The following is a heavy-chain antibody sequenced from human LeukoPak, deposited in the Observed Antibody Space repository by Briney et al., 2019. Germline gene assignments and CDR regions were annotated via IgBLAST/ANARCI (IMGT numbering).Heavy chain of an antibody. V-gene: IGHV4-59*08. CDR1: GGSISSYY. J-gene: IGHJ4*02. D-gene: IGHD4-17*01. CDR3: ARLYGDYDYFDY. Sequence: SETLSLTCTVSGGSISSYYWNWIRQPPGRGREWIGYIYYSGSTNYNPSLNSRVTISVATSKNQFSLNLSSVTAADTAVYYCARLYGDYDYFDYWGQGTLVIVSS. CDR2: IYYSGST.